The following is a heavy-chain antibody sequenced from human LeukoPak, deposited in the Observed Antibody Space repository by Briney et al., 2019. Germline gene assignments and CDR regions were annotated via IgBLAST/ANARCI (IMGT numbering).Heavy chain of an antibody. D-gene: IGHD3-16*02. CDR1: GFTFGTYA. CDR2: IIGSGNSI. CDR3: AKHGDNVWGSFRFGLDY. Sequence: GGSLRLSCAASGFTFGTYAMSWVRQAPGKGLEWVSLIIGSGNSIHYTDSVKGRFTISRDNFKNTVFLQLNSLRPEDTAVYYCAKHGDNVWGSFRFGLDYWGQGTLVTVSS. J-gene: IGHJ4*02. V-gene: IGHV3-23*01.